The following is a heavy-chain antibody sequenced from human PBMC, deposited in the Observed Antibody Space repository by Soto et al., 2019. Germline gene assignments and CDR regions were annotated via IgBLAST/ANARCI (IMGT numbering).Heavy chain of an antibody. Sequence: ASVKVSCKASGYTFTSYAMHWVRQAPGQRLEWMGWINAGNGNTKYSQKFQGRVTITRDTSASTAYMELSSLRSEDTAVYYCARFFGPYSSGWYRVSWFDPWGQGTLVTVSS. CDR3: ARFFGPYSSGWYRVSWFDP. D-gene: IGHD6-19*01. CDR2: INAGNGNT. V-gene: IGHV1-3*01. CDR1: GYTFTSYA. J-gene: IGHJ5*02.